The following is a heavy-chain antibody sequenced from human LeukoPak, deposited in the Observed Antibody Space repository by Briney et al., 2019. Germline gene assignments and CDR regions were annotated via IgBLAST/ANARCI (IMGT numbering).Heavy chain of an antibody. Sequence: GGSLRLSCAASGFTFSSYEMNWVRQAPGRGLEWVSYISSSGSTIYYADSVKGRFTISRDNAKNSLYLRMTSNGYEDTAVYDCARDLLVGAHFDYWGQGTLVSVSS. CDR1: GFTFSSYE. J-gene: IGHJ4*02. D-gene: IGHD1-26*01. CDR2: ISSSGSTI. CDR3: ARDLLVGAHFDY. V-gene: IGHV3-48*03.